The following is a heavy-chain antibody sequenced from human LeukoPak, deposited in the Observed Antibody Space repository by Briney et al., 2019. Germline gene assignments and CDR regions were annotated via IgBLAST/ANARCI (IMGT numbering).Heavy chain of an antibody. D-gene: IGHD3-9*01. CDR1: GGSISSYY. J-gene: IGHJ5*02. Sequence: SETLSLTCTVSGGSISSYYWSWIRQPAGKGLEWIGRIYTSGSTNYNPSLKSRVTMSVDTSKNQFSLKLSSVTAADTAVYYCAREGSELRYFDWLLGENWFDPWGQGSLVIVSS. V-gene: IGHV4-4*07. CDR3: AREGSELRYFDWLLGENWFDP. CDR2: IYTSGST.